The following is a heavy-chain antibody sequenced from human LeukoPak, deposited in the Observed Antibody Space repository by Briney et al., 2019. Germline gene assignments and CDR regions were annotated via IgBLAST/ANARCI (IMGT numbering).Heavy chain of an antibody. CDR3: ARVPYSSGWYWFDP. D-gene: IGHD6-19*01. CDR1: GGSFSGYY. CDR2: INHSGST. J-gene: IGHJ5*02. Sequence: SETLSLTCAVYGGSFSGYYWSWIRQPPGKGLEWIGEINHSGSTNYNPSLKSRVTISVDTSKNQFSLKLSSVTAADTAVYYCARVPYSSGWYWFDPWGQGTLVTVSS. V-gene: IGHV4-34*01.